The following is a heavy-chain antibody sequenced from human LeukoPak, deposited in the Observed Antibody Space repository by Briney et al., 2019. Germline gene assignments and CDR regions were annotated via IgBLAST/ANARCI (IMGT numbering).Heavy chain of an antibody. J-gene: IGHJ2*01. D-gene: IGHD6-13*01. CDR3: ARDLMGAAGPYWYFDL. Sequence: ASVKVSCKASGYTFTSYGINWVRQAPGQGLEWMGWISTYDANTEYAQKLQGRVTMTTDTSTSTAYMEVRSLRSDDTAVYYCARDLMGAAGPYWYFDLWGRGTLVTVSS. V-gene: IGHV1-18*01. CDR1: GYTFTSYG. CDR2: ISTYDANT.